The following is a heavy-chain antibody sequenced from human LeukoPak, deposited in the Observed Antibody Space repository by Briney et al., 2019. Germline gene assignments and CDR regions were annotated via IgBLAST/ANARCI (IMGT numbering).Heavy chain of an antibody. Sequence: SETLSLTCTVSGGSISSYYWTWIRQPPGKGLEWIGYIYYTGATSYNPSLKSRVTISVDTSKNQFSLKVTSVATADTAVYYCAKYGGSGWVIDNWGQGTLVTVSS. V-gene: IGHV4-59*08. CDR1: GGSISSYY. D-gene: IGHD6-19*01. CDR3: AKYGGSGWVIDN. CDR2: IYYTGAT. J-gene: IGHJ4*02.